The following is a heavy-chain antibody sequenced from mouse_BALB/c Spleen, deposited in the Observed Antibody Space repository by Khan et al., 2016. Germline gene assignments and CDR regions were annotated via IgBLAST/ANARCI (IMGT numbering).Heavy chain of an antibody. J-gene: IGHJ1*01. D-gene: IGHD2-14*01. V-gene: IGHV9-2-1*01. CDR1: GYTFTDYS. Sequence: QIQLVQSGPELKKPGETVKISCKASGYTFTDYSMHWVKQAPGKGLKWMGWRNTETGEPTYADDFRGRFAFSLETSASPAYLQINNLKTEDTATYLCARRVQLYVDVWGAGTTVTVSS. CDR2: RNTETGEP. CDR3: ARRVQLYVDV.